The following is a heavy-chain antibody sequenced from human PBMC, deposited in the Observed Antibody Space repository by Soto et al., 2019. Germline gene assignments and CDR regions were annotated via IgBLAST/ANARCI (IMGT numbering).Heavy chain of an antibody. J-gene: IGHJ5*02. CDR1: GGSISSGGFY. D-gene: IGHD3-9*01. Sequence: SETLSLTCTFSGGSISSGGFYWSWIRQPPGKGLEWIGYMYYSGSTFYSPSLKSRVTISVDTSKNQFSLKLSSVTAADTAVYFCARGVRYFPLDPWGQGTLVTVSS. V-gene: IGHV4-30-4*01. CDR3: ARGVRYFPLDP. CDR2: MYYSGST.